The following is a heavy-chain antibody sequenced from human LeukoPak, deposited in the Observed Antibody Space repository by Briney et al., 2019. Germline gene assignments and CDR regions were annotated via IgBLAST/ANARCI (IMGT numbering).Heavy chain of an antibody. V-gene: IGHV4-59*08. CDR3: ARRDPVGSGWTGWFAP. D-gene: IGHD6-19*01. CDR2: IYYIGNI. J-gene: IGHJ5*02. Sequence: PSETLSLTCTVSGGSISTYYWSWIRQPPGKGLEWIGNIYYIGNINYNPSLKSRVTILADTSKNQLSLRLSSVTDADTAVYYCARRDPVGSGWTGWFAPWGQGTLVTVSS. CDR1: GGSISTYY.